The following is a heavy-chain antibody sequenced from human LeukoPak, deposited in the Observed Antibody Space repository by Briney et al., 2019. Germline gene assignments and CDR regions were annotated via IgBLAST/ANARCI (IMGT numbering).Heavy chain of an antibody. V-gene: IGHV1-2*02. CDR1: GYTFTGYY. D-gene: IGHD3-22*01. J-gene: IGHJ4*02. Sequence: ASVKVSCKASGYTFTGYYMHWVRQAPGQGLEWMGWINPNSGGTNYAQKFQGRVTMTRDTPVSTAYMELSRLRSDDTAVYYCARNHDSSVLNYWGQGTLVTVSS. CDR3: ARNHDSSVLNY. CDR2: INPNSGGT.